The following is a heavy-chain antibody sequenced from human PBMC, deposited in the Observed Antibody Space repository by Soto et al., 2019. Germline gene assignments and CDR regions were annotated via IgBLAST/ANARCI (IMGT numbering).Heavy chain of an antibody. J-gene: IGHJ4*02. V-gene: IGHV4-59*01. CDR3: TTSGGGYVNSGYYGGDYDS. D-gene: IGHD3-22*01. CDR1: GGSMNNFY. CDR2: ISYMGTT. Sequence: QVQLQESGPGLVKPSETLSLTCTVSGGSMNNFYWSWIRQAPAKGLQYIWYISYMGTTNYNPSLKSRVTISVDTSKNLFSLKLTSVTAADTALYYCTTSGGGYVNSGYYGGDYDSWGRGTLVSVSS.